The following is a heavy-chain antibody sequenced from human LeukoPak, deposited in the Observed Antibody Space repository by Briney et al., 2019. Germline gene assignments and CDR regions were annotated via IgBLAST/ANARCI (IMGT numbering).Heavy chain of an antibody. CDR1: GDSVSSNSAA. V-gene: IGHV6-1*01. CDR2: TYYRSKWYN. D-gene: IGHD5-18*01. CDR3: ARISGGYSYGDDAFDI. Sequence: SQTLSLTCAISGDSVSSNSAAWNWIRQSPSRGLEWLGRTYYRSKWYNDYAVSVKSRITINPDTSKNQFFLQLNSVTPEDTAVYYCARISGGYSYGDDAFDIWGQGTMVTVSS. J-gene: IGHJ3*02.